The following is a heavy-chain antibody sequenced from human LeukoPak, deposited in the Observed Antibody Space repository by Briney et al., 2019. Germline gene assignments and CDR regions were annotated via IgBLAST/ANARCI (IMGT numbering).Heavy chain of an antibody. CDR3: ARDLSGIAAAGTCLDY. CDR1: GFIVSNNY. D-gene: IGHD6-13*01. V-gene: IGHV3-53*01. J-gene: IGHJ4*02. Sequence: PGGSLRLSCVASGFIVSNNYMSWVRQAPGKGLEWVSVLYNAGSTYYADSVKGRFTISRDNSKNTLYLQMYSLRAEDTAVYYCARDLSGIAAAGTCLDYWGQGTLVTVSS. CDR2: LYNAGST.